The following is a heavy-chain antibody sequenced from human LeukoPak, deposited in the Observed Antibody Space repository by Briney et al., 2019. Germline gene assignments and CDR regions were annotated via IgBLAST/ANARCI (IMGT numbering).Heavy chain of an antibody. CDR3: ATDSYDYT. D-gene: IGHD4-11*01. CDR1: GGTFSTYA. V-gene: IGHV1-69*13. CDR2: IIPIFGTA. J-gene: IGHJ5*02. Sequence: SVKVSCKASGGTFSTYAISWVRQAPGQGLEWMGGIIPIFGTANYEQKFQGRVTITADESTSTAYMELSSLRSEDTAVYYCATDSYDYTWGQGTLVTVSS.